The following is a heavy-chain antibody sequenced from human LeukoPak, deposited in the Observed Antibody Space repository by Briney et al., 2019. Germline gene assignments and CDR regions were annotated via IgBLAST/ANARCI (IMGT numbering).Heavy chain of an antibody. CDR1: GFTFSSYA. CDR2: SSGSGGST. J-gene: IGHJ4*02. V-gene: IGHV3-23*01. D-gene: IGHD2-2*01. Sequence: GGSLRLSCAASGFTFSSYAMSWVRQAPGKGLEWVSASSGSGGSTYYADSVKGRFTISRDNSKNTLYLQMNSLRAEDTAVYYCAKEGCSSTSCFSDFDYWGQGTLVTVSS. CDR3: AKEGCSSTSCFSDFDY.